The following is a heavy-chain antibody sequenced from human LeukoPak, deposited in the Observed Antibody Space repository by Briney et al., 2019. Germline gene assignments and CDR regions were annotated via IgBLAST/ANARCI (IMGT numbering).Heavy chain of an antibody. CDR2: IHPNTGNP. CDR1: GYTFTNHD. J-gene: IGHJ5*02. D-gene: IGHD3-16*02. CDR3: ARAYQRLGGLSLPDH. Sequence: ASVKVSCKASGYTFTNHDMHWVRQAPGQGLEWMGWIHPNTGNPTYAQGFTGRFVFSLDTSVGTTYLQISSLKAEDTAVYYCARAYQRLGGLSLPDHWGQGTLVTVSS. V-gene: IGHV7-4-1*02.